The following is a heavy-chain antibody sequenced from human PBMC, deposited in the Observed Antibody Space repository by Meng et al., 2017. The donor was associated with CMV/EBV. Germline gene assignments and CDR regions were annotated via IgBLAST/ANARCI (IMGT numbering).Heavy chain of an antibody. J-gene: IGHJ6*02. CDR3: AREGVGCSSTSCFPSSGMDV. CDR2: INHSGST. Sequence: SETLSLTCAVYGGSFSGYYWSWIRQPPGKGLEWIGEINHSGSTNYNPSLKSRVTISVDTSKNQFSLKLSPVTAADTAVYYCAREGVGCSSTSCFPSSGMDVWGQGTTVTVSS. D-gene: IGHD2-2*01. CDR1: GGSFSGYY. V-gene: IGHV4-34*01.